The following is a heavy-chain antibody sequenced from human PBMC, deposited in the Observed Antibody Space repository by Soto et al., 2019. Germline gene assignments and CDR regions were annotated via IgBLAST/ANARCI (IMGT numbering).Heavy chain of an antibody. Sequence: QVQLVQSGAEVKKPGSSVKVSCKASGGTFSSYAISWVRQAPGQGLEWMGGIIPISGTANYAQKFQGRVTITADESTSTVSMELSSRRSEDTAVYFCARSQGSSTSLEIYYYYYYGMDVWGPGTTVTVSS. CDR1: GGTFSSYA. J-gene: IGHJ6*02. CDR2: IIPISGTA. V-gene: IGHV1-69*01. CDR3: ARSQGSSTSLEIYYYYYYGMDV. D-gene: IGHD2-2*01.